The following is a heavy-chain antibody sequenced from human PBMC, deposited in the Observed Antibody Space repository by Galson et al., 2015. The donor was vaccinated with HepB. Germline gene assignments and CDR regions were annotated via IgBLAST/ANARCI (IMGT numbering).Heavy chain of an antibody. Sequence: SLRLSCAASGFTFSPYAMHWVCQAPGKGLEWVGIISYDGSHQYYGDSVKGRFTISRDNSKNTLYLQMHSLRGTDTAVYYCARDSGWYFDLWVRGTLVTVSS. J-gene: IGHJ2*01. CDR1: GFTFSPYA. V-gene: IGHV3-30*03. CDR2: ISYDGSHQ. CDR3: ARDSGWYFDL.